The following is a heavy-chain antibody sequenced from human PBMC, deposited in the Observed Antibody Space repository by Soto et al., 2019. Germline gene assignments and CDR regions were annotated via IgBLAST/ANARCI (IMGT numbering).Heavy chain of an antibody. CDR2: IYYSGST. Sequence: SETLSLTCTVSGGSISSGDNYWSCFRQPPGKGLEWIGYIYYSGSTYYNPSLKSRVTISVDTSKNQFSLKLRSVTAADTAVYYCARGEGAAASTYGMDVWGQGTTVTVSS. J-gene: IGHJ6*02. CDR3: ARGEGAAASTYGMDV. CDR1: GGSISSGDNY. D-gene: IGHD6-13*01. V-gene: IGHV4-30-4*01.